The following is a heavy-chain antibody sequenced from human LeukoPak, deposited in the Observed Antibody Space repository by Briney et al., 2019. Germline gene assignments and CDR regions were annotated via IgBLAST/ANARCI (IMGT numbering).Heavy chain of an antibody. V-gene: IGHV4-38-2*02. CDR2: IYHSGST. D-gene: IGHD4-23*01. CDR3: ARGSGYGGNSDY. Sequence: SEPLSLTCTLSGYSISSGYYWGWIRQPPGKGLEWIGSIYHSGSTYYNPSLKSRVTISVDTSKNQFSLKLSSVTAADTAVYYCARGSGYGGNSDYWGQGTLVTVSS. CDR1: GYSISSGYY. J-gene: IGHJ4*02.